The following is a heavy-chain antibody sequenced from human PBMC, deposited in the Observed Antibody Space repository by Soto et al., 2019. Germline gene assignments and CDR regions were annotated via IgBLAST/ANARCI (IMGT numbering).Heavy chain of an antibody. V-gene: IGHV3-66*01. Sequence: GGSLRLSCAASGFTVSSNYMSWVRQAPGKGLEWVSVIYSGGSTYYADSVKGRFTISRDNSKNTLYLQMNSLRAEDTAVYYCIVWFGELFPVAIDYWGQGTLVTVSS. CDR1: GFTVSSNY. CDR2: IYSGGST. CDR3: IVWFGELFPVAIDY. D-gene: IGHD3-10*01. J-gene: IGHJ4*02.